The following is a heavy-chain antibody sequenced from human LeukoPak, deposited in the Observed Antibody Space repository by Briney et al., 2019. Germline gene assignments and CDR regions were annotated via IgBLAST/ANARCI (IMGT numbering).Heavy chain of an antibody. V-gene: IGHV3-30*02. CDR3: AKDLSRQWLVPLGY. J-gene: IGHJ4*02. D-gene: IGHD6-19*01. CDR2: IRYDGSNK. Sequence: GGSLRLSCAASGFTFSSYGMHWVRQAPGKGLEWVAFIRYDGSNKYYADSVKGRFTISRDNSKNTLYLQMNSLRAEDTAVYYCAKDLSRQWLVPLGYWGQGTLVTVSS. CDR1: GFTFSSYG.